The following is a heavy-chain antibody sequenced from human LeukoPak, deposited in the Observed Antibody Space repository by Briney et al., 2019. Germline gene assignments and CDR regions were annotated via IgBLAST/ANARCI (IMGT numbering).Heavy chain of an antibody. CDR3: ARGKWIQSSFDY. D-gene: IGHD5-18*01. CDR1: GGSISSYY. CDR2: FYYSGSA. Sequence: PSETLSLTCTVSGGSISSYYWSWIRQPPGKGLEWIGYFYYSGSANYNPSLKSRVTISVDTSKNHFSLKLSSVTAADTAVYYCARGKWIQSSFDYWGQGTLVTVSS. V-gene: IGHV4-59*01. J-gene: IGHJ4*02.